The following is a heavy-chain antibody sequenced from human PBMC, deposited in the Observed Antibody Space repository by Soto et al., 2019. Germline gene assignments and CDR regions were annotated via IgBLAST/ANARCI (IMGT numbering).Heavy chain of an antibody. V-gene: IGHV3-11*01. Sequence: QVQLVESGGGLVKPGGSLRLSCATSGFTFSDYSMSWIRQAPGKGLEWVSYISGSDSTIYYEDSVKGRFTISRDNAKNSLYLQMNSLRAEDTAVYYCARASGDPPYSWFDPWGQGTLVTVSS. J-gene: IGHJ5*02. CDR1: GFTFSDYS. D-gene: IGHD2-21*01. CDR3: ARASGDPPYSWFDP. CDR2: ISGSDSTI.